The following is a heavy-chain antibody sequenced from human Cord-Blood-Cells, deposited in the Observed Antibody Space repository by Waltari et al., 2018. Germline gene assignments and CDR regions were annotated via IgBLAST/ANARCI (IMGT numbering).Heavy chain of an antibody. D-gene: IGHD2-2*01. CDR3: ARDQARQLYYFDY. CDR2: INPSGGST. CDR1: GYTFTSSY. V-gene: IGHV1-46*01. Sequence: QVQLVQSGAEVKKPGASVKVSCKASGYTFTSSYMHWVRQAPGQGLEWMGIINPSGGSTSYEQKFQGRVTMTRDTSTSTVYMELSSLRSEDTAVYYCARDQARQLYYFDYWGQGTLVTVSS. J-gene: IGHJ4*02.